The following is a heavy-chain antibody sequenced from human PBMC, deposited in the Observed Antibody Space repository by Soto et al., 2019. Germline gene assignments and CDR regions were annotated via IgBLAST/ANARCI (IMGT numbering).Heavy chain of an antibody. D-gene: IGHD2-15*01. CDR1: GYTFTSYD. CDR3: ARGGRYCSGGSCYRDYYYYYMEV. Sequence: ASVKVSCKASGYTFTSYDINWVRQATGQGLEWMGWMNPNSGNTGYAQKFQGRVTMTRNTSISTAYMELSSLRSEDTAVYYCARGGRYCSGGSCYRDYYYYYMEVWGKGTTVTVSS. J-gene: IGHJ6*03. CDR2: MNPNSGNT. V-gene: IGHV1-8*01.